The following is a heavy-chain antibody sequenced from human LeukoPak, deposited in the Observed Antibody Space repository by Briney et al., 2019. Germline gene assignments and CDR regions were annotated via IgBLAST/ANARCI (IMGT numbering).Heavy chain of an antibody. V-gene: IGHV4-61*08. CDR2: IYYSGST. CDR3: ARNLYFDWFNDAIDI. Sequence: PSQTLSLTCTVSGGSISSGGYYWSWIRQPPGEGLEWNGYIYYSGSTNYNPSLKSRLTISVDTSKNQFSLKLSSVTAADTAVYYCARNLYFDWFNDAIDIWGQGTMVTVSS. CDR1: GGSISSGGYY. D-gene: IGHD3-9*01. J-gene: IGHJ3*02.